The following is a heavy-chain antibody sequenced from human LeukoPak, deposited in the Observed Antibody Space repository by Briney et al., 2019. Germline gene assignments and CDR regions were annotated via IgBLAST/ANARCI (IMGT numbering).Heavy chain of an antibody. D-gene: IGHD6-19*01. V-gene: IGHV1-2*02. CDR3: AREVAVPGVNAFDI. CDR2: VNPNSGDT. J-gene: IGHJ3*02. Sequence: ASVKVSCKASGYTFTGYYLHWVRQAPGQGLEWMGCVNPNSGDTNYAQKFQGRVTMTRDTSISTAYMELSWLRSDDTAVYYCAREVAVPGVNAFDIWGQGTRVTVSS. CDR1: GYTFTGYY.